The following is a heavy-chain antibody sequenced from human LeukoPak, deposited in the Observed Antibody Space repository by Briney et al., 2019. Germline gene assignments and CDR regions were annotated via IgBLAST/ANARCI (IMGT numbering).Heavy chain of an antibody. V-gene: IGHV3-30*04. Sequence: GGSLRLSCAASGFTFSSYAMHWVRQAPGKGLEWVAVISYDGSNKYYADSVKGRFTISRDNSKNTLYLQMNSLRAEDTAVCYCARERSPYEVRGRFGYWGQGTLVTVSS. CDR3: ARERSPYEVRGRFGY. D-gene: IGHD3-10*01. CDR2: ISYDGSNK. CDR1: GFTFSSYA. J-gene: IGHJ4*02.